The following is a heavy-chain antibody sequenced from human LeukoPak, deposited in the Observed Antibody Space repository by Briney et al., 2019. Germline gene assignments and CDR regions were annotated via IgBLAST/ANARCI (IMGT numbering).Heavy chain of an antibody. V-gene: IGHV3-74*01. CDR3: ARGRPHGNDY. Sequence: GGSLRPSCAASGFTFSSYWMNWVRQYPGKGLVWVSRIASDGSSTTYADSVKGRFSISRDNAKNTLYLQMNSLRVEDTAVYYCARGRPHGNDYWGQGTLVTVSS. CDR1: GFTFSSYW. D-gene: IGHD4-23*01. J-gene: IGHJ4*02. CDR2: IASDGSST.